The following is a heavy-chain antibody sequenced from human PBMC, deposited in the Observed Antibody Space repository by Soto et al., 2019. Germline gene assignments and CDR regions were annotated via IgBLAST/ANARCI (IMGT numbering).Heavy chain of an antibody. J-gene: IGHJ1*01. CDR2: ISQDGNEK. CDR1: GFSFSKHG. V-gene: IGHV3-30*03. D-gene: IGHD2-2*01. CDR3: AMGGYERMTRD. Sequence: QVQLVESGGGVVQPGRSLTLSCAASGFSFSKHGMHWVRQAPGKGPQWVAVISQDGNEKYYADSVRGLFSISRDNSMNTLYLQMSSPRAEEVAVSYCAMGGYERMTRDWGQGTLLTVSS.